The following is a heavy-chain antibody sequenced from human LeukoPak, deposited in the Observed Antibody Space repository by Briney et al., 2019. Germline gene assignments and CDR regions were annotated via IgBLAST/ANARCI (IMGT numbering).Heavy chain of an antibody. J-gene: IGHJ4*02. Sequence: PGGSLRLFCAASGFTFSSYEMQWVRQATGKGLVWVSYISSSGSTIYYADSVKGRFTNSRDNAKNSLYLQMNSLRAEDTAVYYCARRLLRNYFDYWGQGTLVTVSS. CDR2: ISSSGSTI. CDR1: GFTFSSYE. D-gene: IGHD2/OR15-2a*01. CDR3: ARRLLRNYFDY. V-gene: IGHV3-48*03.